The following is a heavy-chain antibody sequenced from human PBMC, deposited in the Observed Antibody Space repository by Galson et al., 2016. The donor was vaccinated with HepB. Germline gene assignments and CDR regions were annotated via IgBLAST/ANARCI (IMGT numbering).Heavy chain of an antibody. D-gene: IGHD3-16*02. Sequence: TLSLTCSVSGGSVYSHDYYWTWIRQPPGKGLEWIGYIYYSGTTYYNPSLKSRIAMSIDTSKDQFSLTMTSVPAADTAVYFCARLFVGWGHYRFDSWGQGSLLIVSS. V-gene: IGHV4-30-4*01. CDR1: GGSVYSHDYY. CDR2: IYYSGTT. J-gene: IGHJ4*02. CDR3: ARLFVGWGHYRFDS.